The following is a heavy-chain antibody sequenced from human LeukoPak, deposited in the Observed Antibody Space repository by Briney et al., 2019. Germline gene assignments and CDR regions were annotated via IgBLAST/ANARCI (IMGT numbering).Heavy chain of an antibody. CDR1: GGSISSGGYY. V-gene: IGHV4-31*03. CDR3: ARDGWNYAFDI. Sequence: PSQTLSLTCTVSGGSISSGGYYWSWIRQHPGKGLEWIGYIYYSGSTNYNPSLKSRVTISVDTSKNQFPLKLSSVTAADTAVYYCARDGWNYAFDIWGQGTMVTVSS. D-gene: IGHD1-1*01. J-gene: IGHJ3*02. CDR2: IYYSGST.